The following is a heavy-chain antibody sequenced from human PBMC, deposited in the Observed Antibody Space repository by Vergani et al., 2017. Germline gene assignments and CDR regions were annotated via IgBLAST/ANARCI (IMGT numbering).Heavy chain of an antibody. CDR2: INPSGGST. J-gene: IGHJ6*03. CDR3: ARVGAGYDSSGTDYYYYYMDV. Sequence: QVQLVQSGAEVKKPGASVKVSCKASGYTFTSYYMHWVRQAPGQGLEWMGIINPSGGSTSYAQKFQGRVTMTRDTSTSTVYMELSSLRSEDTAVYYCARVGAGYDSSGTDYYYYYMDVWGKGTTVTVSS. CDR1: GYTFTSYY. D-gene: IGHD3-22*01. V-gene: IGHV1-46*01.